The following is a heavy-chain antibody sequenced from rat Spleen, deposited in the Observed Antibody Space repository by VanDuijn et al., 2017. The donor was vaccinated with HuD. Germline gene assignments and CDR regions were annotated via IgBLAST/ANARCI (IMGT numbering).Heavy chain of an antibody. CDR2: ISYDGGST. CDR3: TTKSHTYEG. Sequence: EVQLVESGGGLVQPGRSLKLSCAASGFTFSDYYMAWVRQAPTKGLEWVASISYDGGSTYYRDSVKGRFTISRDNAKSSLYLQMDSLRSEDTATYYGTTKSHTYEGWGQGVMVTVSS. CDR1: GFTFSDYY. J-gene: IGHJ2*01. D-gene: IGHD2-1*01. V-gene: IGHV5-20*01.